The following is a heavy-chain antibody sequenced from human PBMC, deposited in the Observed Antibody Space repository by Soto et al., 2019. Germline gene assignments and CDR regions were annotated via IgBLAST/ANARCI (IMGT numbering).Heavy chain of an antibody. J-gene: IGHJ6*02. V-gene: IGHV3-21*01. CDR3: SCCSGGACQRNYGMYV. CDR2: ISPSTSHI. CDR1: GFTFSSCT. Sequence: EVHLVESGGGLVKPGGSLRLSCAVSGFTFSSCTMNWVRQAPGKGLEWVSSISPSTSHIYYADSVKGRFTISRDNSKNSLCLQINSVRDEDTAVYYCSCCSGGACQRNYGMYVWGQGTTVTVSS. D-gene: IGHD2-15*01.